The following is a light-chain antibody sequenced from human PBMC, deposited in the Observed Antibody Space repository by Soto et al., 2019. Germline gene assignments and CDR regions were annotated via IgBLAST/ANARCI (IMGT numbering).Light chain of an antibody. CDR2: GAS. CDR1: QSLSTN. Sequence: EIVMTQSPATLSVSPGDIATLSCSASQSLSTNLAWYQHHSGQAPWLLIYGASTTATGIPARFSGSGSGTEFTLTIISQQSEDFPVYYCQQYNHWRTFGQGTKVQI. V-gene: IGKV3-15*01. J-gene: IGKJ1*01. CDR3: QQYNHWRT.